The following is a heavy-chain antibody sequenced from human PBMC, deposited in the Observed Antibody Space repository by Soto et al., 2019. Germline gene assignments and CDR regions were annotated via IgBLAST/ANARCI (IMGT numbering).Heavy chain of an antibody. D-gene: IGHD2-15*01. J-gene: IGHJ3*02. V-gene: IGHV3-74*01. CDR3: ASHHCRGGSCYGGDAFDI. Sequence: PGGSLRLSCAASGFTFNNYWMHWVRQAPGKGLVWVAHINTDGAITTYADSVKGRFTISRDNTKNTLYLQMNSLRAEDTAVYYCASHHCRGGSCYGGDAFDIWGQGTMVTVSS. CDR2: INTDGAIT. CDR1: GFTFNNYW.